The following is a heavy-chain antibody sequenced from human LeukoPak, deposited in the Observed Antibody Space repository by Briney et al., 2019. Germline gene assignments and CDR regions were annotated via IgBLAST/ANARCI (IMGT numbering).Heavy chain of an antibody. V-gene: IGHV4-61*02. CDR1: GGSISSGSYY. CDR2: IYTSGST. Sequence: PSETLSLTCTVSGGSISSGSYYWSWIRQPAGKGLEWIGRIYTSGSTNYNPSLKSRVTISVDTSKNQFSLKLSSVTAADTAVYYCAREVPYYDSSGYHYYFDYWGQGTLVTVSS. CDR3: AREVPYYDSSGYHYYFDY. J-gene: IGHJ4*02. D-gene: IGHD3-22*01.